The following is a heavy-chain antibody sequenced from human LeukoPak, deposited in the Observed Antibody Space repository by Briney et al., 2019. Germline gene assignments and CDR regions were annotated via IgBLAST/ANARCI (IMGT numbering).Heavy chain of an antibody. Sequence: PSETLSLTCTVSGGSISSSTYYWGWIRQPPGRGLEWIGTIYHSGSTYYNPSLKSRLTISVDTSNNQFSLRLGSVTAADTAVYYCARLEYSSSSWDYWGQGTLVTVSS. J-gene: IGHJ4*02. D-gene: IGHD6-6*01. CDR1: GGSISSSTYY. CDR3: ARLEYSSSSWDY. CDR2: IYHSGST. V-gene: IGHV4-39*01.